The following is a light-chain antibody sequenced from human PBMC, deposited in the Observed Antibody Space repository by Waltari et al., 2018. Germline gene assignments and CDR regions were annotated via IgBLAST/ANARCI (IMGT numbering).Light chain of an antibody. CDR1: QDITRR. J-gene: IGKJ5*01. V-gene: IGKV1-12*01. CDR3: QQGNNFPGG. Sequence: DTQMTQSPSSVSASIGDRVTITCRASQDITRRLAWYQQKPGKAPKLLIYTASSLQVGVPSRFSGSGFGSEFTLTISSVQPEDFATYYCQQGNNFPGGFGPGTRLEIK. CDR2: TAS.